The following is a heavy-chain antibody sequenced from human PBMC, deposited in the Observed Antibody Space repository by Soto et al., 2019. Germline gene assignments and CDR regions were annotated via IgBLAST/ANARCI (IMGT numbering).Heavy chain of an antibody. J-gene: IGHJ4*02. CDR3: ARAKGGYGSLTFDY. CDR2: IKQDGSEK. D-gene: IGHD3-10*01. Sequence: PGGSLRLSSAAPGFTFSSYWMSWVRQAAGKGLEWVANIKQDGSEKYYVDSVKGRFTISRDDAKTSLYLQMKSLRAEDTAVYYCARAKGGYGSLTFDYWGQGTLVTVSS. CDR1: GFTFSSYW. V-gene: IGHV3-7*03.